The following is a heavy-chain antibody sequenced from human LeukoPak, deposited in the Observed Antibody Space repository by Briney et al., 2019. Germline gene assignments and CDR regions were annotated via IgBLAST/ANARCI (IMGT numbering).Heavy chain of an antibody. D-gene: IGHD6-13*01. CDR1: GGSISVSSYY. CDR2: IYYSGST. J-gene: IGHJ4*02. CDR3: ARLKIAAAAPFDY. Sequence: PSETLSLTCTVFGGSISVSSYYWGWIRQPPGKGLEWIGSIYYSGSTYYNPSLKSRVTISVDTSKNQFSLKLSSVTAADTAVYYCARLKIAAAAPFDYWGQGTLVTVSS. V-gene: IGHV4-39*01.